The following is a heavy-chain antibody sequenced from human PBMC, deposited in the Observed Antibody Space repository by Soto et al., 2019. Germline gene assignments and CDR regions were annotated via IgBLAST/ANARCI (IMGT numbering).Heavy chain of an antibody. J-gene: IGHJ5*02. CDR2: IYHTGNA. D-gene: IGHD3-22*01. V-gene: IGHV4-39*01. Sequence: ADTLSLTCTVSCGSISNGDHCWSWIRQPPGEGLEWIGSIYHTGNAYYNPSLKSRVTISVDTSKNQFSLKLTSVTAADAALYYCARDFFDSSDYTTNWFDPWGQGTLVTVSS. CDR1: CGSISNGDHC. CDR3: ARDFFDSSDYTTNWFDP.